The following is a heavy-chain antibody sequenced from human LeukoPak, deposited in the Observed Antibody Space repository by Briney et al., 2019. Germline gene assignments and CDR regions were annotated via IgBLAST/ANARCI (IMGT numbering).Heavy chain of an antibody. V-gene: IGHV4-34*01. D-gene: IGHD3-3*01. Sequence: SETLSLTCAVYGGSFSGYYWSWIRQPPGKGLEWIGEINHSGSTNYNPSLKSQVTISVDTSKNQFSLKLSSVTAADTAVYYCARMSKRLRFLEWPSDAFDIWGQGTMVTVSS. CDR1: GGSFSGYY. CDR3: ARMSKRLRFLEWPSDAFDI. J-gene: IGHJ3*02. CDR2: INHSGST.